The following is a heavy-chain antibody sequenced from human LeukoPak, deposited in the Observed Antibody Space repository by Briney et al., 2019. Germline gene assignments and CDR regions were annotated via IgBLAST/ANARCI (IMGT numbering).Heavy chain of an antibody. Sequence: PGGTLRLSCAASGFTFSSYSMNWVRHAPGKGLEWVSSISSSSSYIYYADSVKGRFTISRDNAKNSLYLQMNSLRAEDTAVYYCAREEDYYDSSGYYPTAAWGQGTLVTVSS. V-gene: IGHV3-21*01. J-gene: IGHJ4*02. CDR1: GFTFSSYS. D-gene: IGHD3-22*01. CDR3: AREEDYYDSSGYYPTAA. CDR2: ISSSSSYI.